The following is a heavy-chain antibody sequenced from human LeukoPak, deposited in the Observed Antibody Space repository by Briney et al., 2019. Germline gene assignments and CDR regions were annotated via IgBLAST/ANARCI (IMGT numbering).Heavy chain of an antibody. D-gene: IGHD1-26*01. V-gene: IGHV4-4*09. J-gene: IGHJ5*02. CDR1: SGSISGNY. CDR2: IHSSGYT. CDR3: TKRQGPTSGSYDYFDP. Sequence: PSETLSLTCTVSSGSISGNYWSWIRQPPGQGLEWIAYIHSSGYTNYNPSLKSRVTISVDTSNNQFSLKVTSVTAADTAMYYCTKRQGPTSGSYDYFDPWGQGALVTVSS.